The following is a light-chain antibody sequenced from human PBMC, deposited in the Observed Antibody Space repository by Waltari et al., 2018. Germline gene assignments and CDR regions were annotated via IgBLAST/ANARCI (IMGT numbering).Light chain of an antibody. CDR1: SSDVGSHNL. J-gene: IGLJ1*01. CDR2: EVS. Sequence: QSALTQPASVSGSPGQSLTISCTGTSSDVGSHNLVSWYQQHPGKVPKLMIYEVSKRPSGVSNRFSGSKSGNTASLTISGLQAEDEADYYCCSYAGSSTYVFGTGTRVSVL. V-gene: IGLV2-23*02. CDR3: CSYAGSSTYV.